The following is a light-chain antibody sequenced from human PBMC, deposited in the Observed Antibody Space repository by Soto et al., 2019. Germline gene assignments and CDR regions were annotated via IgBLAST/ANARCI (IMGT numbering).Light chain of an antibody. V-gene: IGLV2-8*01. CDR2: DVS. Sequence: QSALTQPPSASGSPGQSVAISCTGTTSDVGGYNYDSWYQQHPGKAPKLIIYDVSKRPSGVPDRFSGSKSGNTASLTVSGLQGEDEADYYCSSYVASNTLAFGGGTKVTVL. CDR3: SSYVASNTLA. J-gene: IGLJ2*01. CDR1: TSDVGGYNY.